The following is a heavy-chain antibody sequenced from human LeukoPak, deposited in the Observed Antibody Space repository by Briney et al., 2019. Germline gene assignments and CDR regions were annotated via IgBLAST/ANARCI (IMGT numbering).Heavy chain of an antibody. CDR2: ISGSGGST. Sequence: QPGGSLRLSCAASGFTFSSYAMSWVRQAPGKGLEWVSAISGSGGSTYYAGSVKGRFTISRDNSKNTLYLQMNSLRAEDTAVYYCAKWIVGELRGYYYYYYGMDVWGQGTTVTVSS. J-gene: IGHJ6*02. V-gene: IGHV3-23*01. D-gene: IGHD1-26*01. CDR3: AKWIVGELRGYYYYYYGMDV. CDR1: GFTFSSYA.